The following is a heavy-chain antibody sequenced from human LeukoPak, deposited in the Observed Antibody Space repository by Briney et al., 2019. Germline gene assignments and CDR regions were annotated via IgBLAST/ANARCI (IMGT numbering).Heavy chain of an antibody. CDR3: ARVPTPSLNWFDP. J-gene: IGHJ5*02. V-gene: IGHV1-8*01. CDR2: MNPNSGNT. CDR1: GYTFTSND. Sequence: ASVKVSCKASGYTFTSNDINWVRQATGQGLEWMGWMNPNSGNTGYAQKFQGRVTMTRNTSISTAYMELSSLRSEDTAVYYCARVPTPSLNWFDPWGQGTLVTVSS.